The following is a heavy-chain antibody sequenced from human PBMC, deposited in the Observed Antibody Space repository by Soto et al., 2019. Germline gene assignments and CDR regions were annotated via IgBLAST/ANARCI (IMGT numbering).Heavy chain of an antibody. CDR1: GYTFTGYF. D-gene: IGHD2-15*01. Sequence: QVQLVQSGAEVKKPGASVKVSCMASGYTFTGYFIHWVREVPGQGLEYMGWINPNTGGTDYAQKFQGRVTMTRDTSISTVVMEMKRLTSDDTAVYYCARVASWAARAWFDPWGQGTLVTVSS. CDR2: INPNTGGT. J-gene: IGHJ5*02. V-gene: IGHV1-2*02. CDR3: ARVASWAARAWFDP.